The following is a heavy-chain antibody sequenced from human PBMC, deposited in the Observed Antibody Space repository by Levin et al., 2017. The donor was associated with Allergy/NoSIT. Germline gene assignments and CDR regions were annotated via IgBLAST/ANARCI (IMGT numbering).Heavy chain of an antibody. V-gene: IGHV1-8*01. CDR2: MNPNSGNT. Sequence: ASVKVSCKASGYTFTSYDINWVRQATGQGLEWMGWMNPNSGNTGYAQKFQGRVTMTRNTSISTAYMELSSLRSEDTAVYYCAREVAVRKGFDYWGQGTLVTVSS. CDR3: AREVAVRKGFDY. J-gene: IGHJ4*02. D-gene: IGHD6-19*01. CDR1: GYTFTSYD.